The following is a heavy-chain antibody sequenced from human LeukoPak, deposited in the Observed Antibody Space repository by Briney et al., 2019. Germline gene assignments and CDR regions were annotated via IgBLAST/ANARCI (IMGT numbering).Heavy chain of an antibody. J-gene: IGHJ6*02. D-gene: IGHD5-18*01. Sequence: GGSLRLSCAASGFTFDDYTMHWVRQAPGKGLEWVSLISWDGGSTYYADSVKGRFTISRDNSKNSLYLQMNSLRTEDTALYYCAKDIGYGYGYGMDVWGQGTTVTVSS. CDR2: ISWDGGST. V-gene: IGHV3-43*01. CDR1: GFTFDDYT. CDR3: AKDIGYGYGYGMDV.